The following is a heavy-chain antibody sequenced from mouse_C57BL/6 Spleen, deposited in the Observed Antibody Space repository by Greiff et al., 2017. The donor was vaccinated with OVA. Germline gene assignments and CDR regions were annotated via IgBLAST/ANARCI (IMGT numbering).Heavy chain of an antibody. CDR3: AITGDYYDDGFAY. J-gene: IGHJ3*01. CDR2: INPSTGGT. V-gene: IGHV1-42*01. CDR1: GYSFTGYY. Sequence: VQLQQSGPELVKPGASVKISCKASGYSFTGYYMNWVKQSPEKSLEWIGEINPSTGGTTYNQKFKAKATLTVDKSSSTAYMQLKSLTSEDSAVYYCAITGDYYDDGFAYWGQGTLVTVSA. D-gene: IGHD1-1*01.